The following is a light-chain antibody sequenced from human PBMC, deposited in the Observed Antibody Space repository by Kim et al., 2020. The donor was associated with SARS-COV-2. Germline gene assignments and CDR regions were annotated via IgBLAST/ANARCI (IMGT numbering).Light chain of an antibody. V-gene: IGKV1-39*01. J-gene: IGKJ2*01. CDR1: QSISNY. Sequence: DIQMTQSPSSLSASVGDRVTITCRASQSISNYLVWYQHRPGKAPKLLIYGASSLQSGVPSRFSGSGSGTGFTLTISSLQPEDFATYYCQQSYSTPYTFGQGTKLEIK. CDR2: GAS. CDR3: QQSYSTPYT.